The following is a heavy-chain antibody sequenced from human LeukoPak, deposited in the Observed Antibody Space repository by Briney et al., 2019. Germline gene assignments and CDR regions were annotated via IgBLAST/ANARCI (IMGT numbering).Heavy chain of an antibody. D-gene: IGHD2-21*01. CDR3: ARGVYSLLDAFDI. J-gene: IGHJ3*02. Sequence: PSETLSLTCTVSGGSISNSSSYWGWIRQPPGKGLEWIGSIYYSRSPYYNPSLKSRATISIDTSKNQFSLKLSSVTAADTAVFYCARGVYSLLDAFDIWGQGTMVTVSS. V-gene: IGHV4-39*07. CDR2: IYYSRSP. CDR1: GGSISNSSSY.